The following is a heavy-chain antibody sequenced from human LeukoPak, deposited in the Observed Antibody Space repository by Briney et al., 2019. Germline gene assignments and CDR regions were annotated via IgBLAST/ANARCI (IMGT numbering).Heavy chain of an antibody. CDR2: IYPGDSDT. V-gene: IGHV5-51*01. J-gene: IGHJ3*02. Sequence: GESLKISCKGSGYSFTSYWIGWVRQMPGKGLEWMGIIYPGDSDTRYSPSFQGQVTISADKSISTAYLQWSSLKASDTAMYYCARRLKYYGSGTYYMAFDIWGQGTMVTVSS. CDR3: ARRLKYYGSGTYYMAFDI. CDR1: GYSFTSYW. D-gene: IGHD3-10*01.